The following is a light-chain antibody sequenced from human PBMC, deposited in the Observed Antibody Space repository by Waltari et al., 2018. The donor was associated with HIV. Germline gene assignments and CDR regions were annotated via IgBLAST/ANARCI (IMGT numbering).Light chain of an antibody. CDR1: SRDVGGYRY. CDR2: AVS. CDR3: SAYARSAAHVI. V-gene: IGLV2-14*03. Sequence: QSALTQPASVSGSPGQSITISCSGTSRDVGGYRYVSWYQQHPGKAPKLVIFAVSNRPAGVSNRFSASMSGNTASLTISGLQTEDEGDYFCSAYARSAAHVIFGGGTKLTVL. J-gene: IGLJ2*01.